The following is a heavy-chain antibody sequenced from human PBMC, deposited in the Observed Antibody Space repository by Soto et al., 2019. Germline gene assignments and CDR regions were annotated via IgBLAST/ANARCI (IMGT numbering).Heavy chain of an antibody. J-gene: IGHJ4*02. CDR2: IRNKANSYTT. D-gene: IGHD4-4*01. V-gene: IGHV3-72*01. Sequence: GGSLRLSCAASGFTFSDHYMDWVRQAPGRGLEWVGRIRNKANSYTTEYAASVKGRFTISRDDSKNSLYLQMNSLKTEDTAVYYCARGNRAFDYWGQGTLVTVSS. CDR1: GFTFSDHY. CDR3: ARGNRAFDY.